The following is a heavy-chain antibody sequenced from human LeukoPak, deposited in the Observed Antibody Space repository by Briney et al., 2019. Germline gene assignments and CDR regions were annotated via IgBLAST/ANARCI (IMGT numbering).Heavy chain of an antibody. CDR2: IRSKAYGGTT. J-gene: IGHJ4*02. D-gene: IGHD2-2*02. V-gene: IGHV3-49*04. Sequence: PGGSLRLSCAASGFTFSSYAMSWVRQAPGKGLEWVGFIRSKAYGGTTEYAASVKGRFTISRDDSKSIAYLQMNSLKTEDTAVYYCTRDSTRYCSSTSCYTSRRGYFDYWGQGTLVTVSS. CDR1: GFTFSSYA. CDR3: TRDSTRYCSSTSCYTSRRGYFDY.